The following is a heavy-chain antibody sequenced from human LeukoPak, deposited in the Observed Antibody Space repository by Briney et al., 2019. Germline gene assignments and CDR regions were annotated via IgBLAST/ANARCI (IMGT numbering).Heavy chain of an antibody. CDR3: ARGRYSYGSLYFFDY. CDR1: GFTFSSYA. V-gene: IGHV3-21*01. CDR2: ISTTSYYI. J-gene: IGHJ4*02. D-gene: IGHD5-18*01. Sequence: GGSLRLSCAASGFTFSSYAMNWVRQAPGKGLEWVSSISTTSYYIYYADSMKGRFMISRDNAKNSLYLQINSLRAEDTAVYYCARGRYSYGSLYFFDYWGQGTLVTVSS.